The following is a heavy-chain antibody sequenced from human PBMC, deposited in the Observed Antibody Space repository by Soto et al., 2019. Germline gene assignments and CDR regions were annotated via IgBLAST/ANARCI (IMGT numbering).Heavy chain of an antibody. CDR2: THYSGST. CDR3: ARRGVERGMDV. Sequence: QLQLQESGPGLVKPSETLSLTCTVSGGSISTSPYYWGWIRQPPGKGLEWIGSTHYSGSTYYNPSLKSRVTIAVDTFKNQISLKLSSVTAADTAVYYCARRGVERGMDVWGQGTTVTVSS. CDR1: GGSISTSPYY. V-gene: IGHV4-39*01. D-gene: IGHD3-10*01. J-gene: IGHJ6*02.